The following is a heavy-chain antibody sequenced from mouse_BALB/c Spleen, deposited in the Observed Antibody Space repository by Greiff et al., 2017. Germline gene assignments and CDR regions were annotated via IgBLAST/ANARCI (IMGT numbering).Heavy chain of an antibody. Sequence: DVNVQESGPGLVKSSQTLSLTCTVTRPSITSDYAWNWVRQFQGNKLEWMGYISYSGSTSYNPSLKSRISITRDTSKNQFFLQLNSVTTEDTATYYCARGGNYVFMDYWGQGTSVTVSS. J-gene: IGHJ4*01. CDR1: RPSITSDYA. CDR2: ISYSGST. V-gene: IGHV3-2*02. D-gene: IGHD2-1*01. CDR3: ARGGNYVFMDY.